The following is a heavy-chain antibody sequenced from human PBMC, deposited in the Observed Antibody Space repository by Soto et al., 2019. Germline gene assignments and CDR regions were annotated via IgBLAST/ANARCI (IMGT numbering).Heavy chain of an antibody. Sequence: GASVKVSCKVSGGSFSSFSINWGRQAPGQRFEWMGGIIPILGTANFTQKFQDRVTFTADESTATACMALSSLTSEDTAFYYCTSFDSNGYYPQNHYWGPGTQVTVSS. CDR3: TSFDSNGYYPQNHY. CDR1: GGSFSSFS. CDR2: IIPILGTA. V-gene: IGHV1-69*13. J-gene: IGHJ4*02. D-gene: IGHD3-22*01.